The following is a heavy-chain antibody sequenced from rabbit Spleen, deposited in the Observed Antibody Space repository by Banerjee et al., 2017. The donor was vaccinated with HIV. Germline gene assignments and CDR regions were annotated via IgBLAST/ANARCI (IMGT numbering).Heavy chain of an antibody. CDR3: ARYESVGGGASAGLSTSL. V-gene: IGHV1S40*01. Sequence: QSLEESGGGLVQPEGSLTLTCTASGFSFSSNYYICWVRQAPGKGLEWIACIYTGDGDTYYASWAKGRFTISKTSSTTVTLQMTSLTVADTATYFCARYESVGGGASAGLSTSLWGQGALVTVS. CDR2: IYTGDGDT. J-gene: IGHJ4*01. CDR1: GFSFSSNYY. D-gene: IGHD7-1*01.